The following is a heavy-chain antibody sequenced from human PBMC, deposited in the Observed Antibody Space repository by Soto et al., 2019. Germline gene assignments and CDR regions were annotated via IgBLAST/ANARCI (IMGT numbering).Heavy chain of an antibody. D-gene: IGHD3-3*01. CDR2: IYYSWST. J-gene: IGHJ6*01. CDR3: ARKMGQERFLEWFTGMDV. Sequence: QVQLQESGPGLVKPSQTLSLTCTVSGGSISSGGYYWSWIRQHPGQGLEWIWYIYYSWSTYYNPSLKSRVTISGDTSKNQFSLKLCSVTAADTAVDYCARKMGQERFLEWFTGMDVWGQGTTDTVSS. V-gene: IGHV4-31*03. CDR1: GGSISSGGYY.